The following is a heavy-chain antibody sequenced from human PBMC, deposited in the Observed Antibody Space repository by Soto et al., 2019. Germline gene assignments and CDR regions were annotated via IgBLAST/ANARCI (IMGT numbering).Heavy chain of an antibody. CDR3: ARGRRSSGWRSSHYYYYGMDV. CDR2: INHSGST. CDR1: GGSFSGYY. Sequence: SETMSLTCAVYGGSFSGYYWSWIRQPPGKGLEWIGEINHSGSTNYNPSLKSRVTISADTSKNQFSLKLSSVTAADTAVYYCARGRRSSGWRSSHYYYYGMDVWDNGTKVTVPQ. V-gene: IGHV4-34*01. J-gene: IGHJ6*04. D-gene: IGHD6-19*01.